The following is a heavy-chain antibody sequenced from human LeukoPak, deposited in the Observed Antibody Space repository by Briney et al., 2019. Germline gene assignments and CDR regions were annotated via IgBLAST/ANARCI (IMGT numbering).Heavy chain of an antibody. V-gene: IGHV1-2*02. CDR2: INPNSGGT. CDR1: GYTFTGDC. D-gene: IGHD1-26*01. CDR3: ASSIVGATDFDY. Sequence: ASVNASCKASGYTFTGDCMHWVRQALGQRLEWMGWINPNSGGTNYAQKFQGRVTMTRDTSISTAYMELSRLRSDDTAVYYCASSIVGATDFDYWGQGTLVTVSS. J-gene: IGHJ4*02.